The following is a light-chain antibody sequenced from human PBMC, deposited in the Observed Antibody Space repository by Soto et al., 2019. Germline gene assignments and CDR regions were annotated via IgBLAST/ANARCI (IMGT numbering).Light chain of an antibody. CDR1: SSNIGSNT. J-gene: IGLJ1*01. Sequence: QSVLTQPPSASGTPGQRVTISCSGNSSNIGSNTVNWYQQLPGTAPKLLIYSNNQRPSGVPDRFSCSKSGTSASLAISGLQSEDEADYYCAAWDDSLNGPYVFGTGPKVTVL. V-gene: IGLV1-44*01. CDR3: AAWDDSLNGPYV. CDR2: SNN.